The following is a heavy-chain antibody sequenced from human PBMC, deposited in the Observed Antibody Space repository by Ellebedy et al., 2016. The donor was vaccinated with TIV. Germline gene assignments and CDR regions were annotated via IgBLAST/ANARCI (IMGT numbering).Heavy chain of an antibody. CDR1: GFTFSRHY. J-gene: IGHJ6*02. Sequence: GESLKISCVASGFTFSRHYMHWIRQAPGKGLEWAAAIGGSGDRTHYADSVKGRFTISRNNPQNTLYLQMNSLRVEDAATYYCAKDNGGWYFFYYGMDVWGHGTTVTVSS. CDR3: AKDNGGWYFFYYGMDV. V-gene: IGHV3-23*01. CDR2: IGGSGDRT. D-gene: IGHD2-8*01.